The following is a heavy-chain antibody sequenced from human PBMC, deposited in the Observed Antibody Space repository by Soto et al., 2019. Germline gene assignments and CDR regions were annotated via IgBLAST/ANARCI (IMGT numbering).Heavy chain of an antibody. J-gene: IGHJ6*02. CDR1: GGTFSSYA. D-gene: IGHD2-2*01. CDR2: FIPIFGAA. V-gene: IGHV1-69*12. Sequence: QVQLVQSGAEVKKPGSSVKVSCKASGGTFSSYAISWVRQAPGQGLEWMGGFIPIFGAANYAQKFQGRVTITADESTSTAYMELSRLRSKETAVYYGARHVPAAGYYYGRDVWGQGTTVTVSS. CDR3: ARHVPAAGYYYGRDV.